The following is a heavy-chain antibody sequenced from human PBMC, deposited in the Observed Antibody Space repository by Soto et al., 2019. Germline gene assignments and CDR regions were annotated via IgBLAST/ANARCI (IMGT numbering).Heavy chain of an antibody. CDR1: GFAFSSYA. D-gene: IGHD2-2*01. CDR2: LSHSGGDT. V-gene: IGHV3-23*01. J-gene: IGHJ4*02. Sequence: EVQLLESGGGLIQPGGSLRLSCAASGFAFSSYAMSWVRQAPGKGLEWVSALSHSGGDTYYADSVKGRFTISRDNSKNTLYLQMNSLRAEDTAVYYCAREDVVPPAMAGWVVRIHDYWGQGTLVTVSS. CDR3: AREDVVPPAMAGWVVRIHDY.